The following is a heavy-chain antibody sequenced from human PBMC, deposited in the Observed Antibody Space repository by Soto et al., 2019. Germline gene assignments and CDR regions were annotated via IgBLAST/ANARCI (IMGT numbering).Heavy chain of an antibody. J-gene: IGHJ6*02. D-gene: IGHD6-13*01. CDR3: ARYDFSSWYQGYYYGMDI. V-gene: IGHV1-69*01. CDR2: IIPIFGTA. CDR1: GGTFSSYA. Sequence: QVQLVQSGAEVKKPGSSVKVSCKASGGTFSSYAISWVRQAPGQGLEWMGGIIPIFGTANYAQKFQGRVTITADESTSTAYMELSSLRSEDTAVYYCARYDFSSWYQGYYYGMDIWGQGTTVTVSS.